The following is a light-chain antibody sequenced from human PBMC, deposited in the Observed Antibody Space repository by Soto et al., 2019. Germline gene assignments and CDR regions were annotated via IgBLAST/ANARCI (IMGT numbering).Light chain of an antibody. CDR2: GAS. Sequence: EIVLTQSPGTLSLSPGEGATLSCRASQSVTSSYLAWYQQKPGQAPRLLIYGASSRAIDIPHRFSGSGSGTDFALTINRLEPEDLAVYYCQQYGSSPRTFGQGTKVEIK. V-gene: IGKV3-20*01. J-gene: IGKJ1*01. CDR1: QSVTSSY. CDR3: QQYGSSPRT.